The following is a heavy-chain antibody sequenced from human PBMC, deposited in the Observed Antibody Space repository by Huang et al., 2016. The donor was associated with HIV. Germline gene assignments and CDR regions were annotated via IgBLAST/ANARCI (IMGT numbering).Heavy chain of an antibody. D-gene: IGHD2-21*01. J-gene: IGHJ4*02. CDR1: GYSFTTYA. V-gene: IGHV1-3*01. Sequence: QVQLVQSGAEVKKPGASVKVSCKASGYSFTTYALHWVRQAPGHRLEWMGWINPGNGNKNYSQKFQGRGTITRDTSASTVYMEVSSLTFEDTAVYYCAREFVIFGAPLWPAYWGQGTLISVSS. CDR3: AREFVIFGAPLWPAY. CDR2: INPGNGNK.